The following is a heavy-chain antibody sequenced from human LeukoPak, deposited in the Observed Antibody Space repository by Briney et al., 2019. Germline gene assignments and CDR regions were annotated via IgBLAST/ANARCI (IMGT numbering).Heavy chain of an antibody. CDR3: AKASSYSSSWYLVFDY. Sequence: PGGSLRLSCAASGFTFSSYAMHWVRQAPGKGLEWVAVISYDGSNKYYADSVKGRFTISRDNSKNTLYLQMNSLRAEDTAVYYCAKASSYSSSWYLVFDYWGQGTLVTVSS. J-gene: IGHJ4*02. CDR2: ISYDGSNK. V-gene: IGHV3-30*04. D-gene: IGHD6-13*01. CDR1: GFTFSSYA.